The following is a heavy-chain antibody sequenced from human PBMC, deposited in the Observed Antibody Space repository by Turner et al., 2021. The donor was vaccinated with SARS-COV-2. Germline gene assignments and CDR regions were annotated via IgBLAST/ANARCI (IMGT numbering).Heavy chain of an antibody. Sequence: QVQLVQSGAEVKKPGSSVKVSCKASGGTFSSNAINWVRQAPGQGLEWMGGIIPILGITNYAQKFQGRVTITADKSTSTAYMELSSLRSEDTAAYYCAREIPIQRGAFDIWGQGTMVTVSS. V-gene: IGHV1-69*10. J-gene: IGHJ3*02. D-gene: IGHD2-2*02. CDR1: GGTFSSNA. CDR2: IIPILGIT. CDR3: AREIPIQRGAFDI.